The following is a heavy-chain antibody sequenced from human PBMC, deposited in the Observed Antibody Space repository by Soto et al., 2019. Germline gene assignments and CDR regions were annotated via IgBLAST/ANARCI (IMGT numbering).Heavy chain of an antibody. CDR2: IYYSGST. J-gene: IGHJ4*02. CDR1: GGSISSYY. CDR3: TYGFDY. D-gene: IGHD4-17*01. Sequence: QVQLQESGPGLVKPSETLSLTCTVSGGSISSYYWSCIRQPPGKGLEWIGYIYYSGSTNYNPSLKSRVTISVDTSKNQFSLKLSSVTAADTAVYYCTYGFDYWGQGTLVTVSS. V-gene: IGHV4-59*01.